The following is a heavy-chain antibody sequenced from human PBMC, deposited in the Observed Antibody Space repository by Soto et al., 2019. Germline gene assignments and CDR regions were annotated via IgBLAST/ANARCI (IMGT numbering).Heavy chain of an antibody. V-gene: IGHV1-69*06. CDR1: GGTFGSYA. Sequence: QVQLVQSGAEVKKPGSSVKVSCKSSGGTFGSYAISWVRQAPGQGLEWMGGVIPIFGTPHYAQKFHGRVTITADIPTSTAYLELSSLKSADTAVYYWAKIRWTISLQEEDAIWGQGTLVTVSS. D-gene: IGHD2-15*01. J-gene: IGHJ4*02. CDR2: VIPIFGTP. CDR3: AKIRWTISLQEEDAI.